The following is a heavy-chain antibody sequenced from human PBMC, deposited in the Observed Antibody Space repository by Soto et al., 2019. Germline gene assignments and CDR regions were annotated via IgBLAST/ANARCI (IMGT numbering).Heavy chain of an antibody. CDR1: GGSFSTYA. V-gene: IGHV1-69*12. J-gene: IGHJ6*02. CDR2: VIPILGTT. D-gene: IGHD1-1*01. CDR3: GRHAGTYYNNDMDF. Sequence: QVQLVQSGAEVKKPGSSVKVSCKASGGSFSTYAISWVRHAPGQGLEWMGGVIPILGTTNNAQKFQGRVTSTADDSTGTAYMELASLRSEDTAMYYCGRHAGTYYNNDMDFWGQGTTVTVSS.